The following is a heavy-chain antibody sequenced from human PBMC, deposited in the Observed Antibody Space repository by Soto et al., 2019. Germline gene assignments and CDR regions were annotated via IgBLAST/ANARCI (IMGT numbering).Heavy chain of an antibody. D-gene: IGHD1-7*01. V-gene: IGHV1-46*01. CDR2: INPSGGST. J-gene: IGHJ6*02. CDR3: ARIAGTTALRVIYGMDV. Sequence: QVQLVQSGAEVKKPGASVKVSCKASGYTFTSYYMHWVRQAPGQGLEWMGIINPSGGSTSYAQKFQGRVTMTRETSTSTVYMELSSLRSKDTAVYYCARIAGTTALRVIYGMDVWGQGTTVTVSS. CDR1: GYTFTSYY.